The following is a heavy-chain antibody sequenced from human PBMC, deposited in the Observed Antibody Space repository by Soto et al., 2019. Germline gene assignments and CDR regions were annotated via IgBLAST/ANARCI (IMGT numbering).Heavy chain of an antibody. Sequence: QLQLQESGPGLVKPSETLSLTCTVSGGSISSSSYYWGWIRQPPGQGLEWIGSIYYSGSTYYNPSLKSRVTISADTSKNQFSLKLSSVTAADTAVYYCARILSDAFAIWGQGTMVTVSS. J-gene: IGHJ3*02. V-gene: IGHV4-39*01. D-gene: IGHD2-15*01. CDR3: ARILSDAFAI. CDR1: GGSISSSSYY. CDR2: IYYSGST.